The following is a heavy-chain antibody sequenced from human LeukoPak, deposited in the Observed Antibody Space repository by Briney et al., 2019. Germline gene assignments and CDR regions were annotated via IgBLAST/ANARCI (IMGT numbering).Heavy chain of an antibody. J-gene: IGHJ4*02. CDR1: GFTFSSYW. D-gene: IGHD3-10*01. CDR3: TSDTFGEHDH. CDR2: ITPDGSTT. Sequence: GGSLRLSCAASGFTFSSYWMHRVRQAPGKGLVWVSRITPDGSTTTYADSVKGRFAISRDNAKNTLYLQMDNLRAEDTALYYCTSDTFGEHDHWGQGTLVSVSS. V-gene: IGHV3-74*01.